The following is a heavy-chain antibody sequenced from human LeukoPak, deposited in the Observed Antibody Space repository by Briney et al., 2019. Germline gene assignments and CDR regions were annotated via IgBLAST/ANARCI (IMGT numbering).Heavy chain of an antibody. CDR1: GYTFTSYY. Sequence: EASVKVSCKASGYTFTSYYMHWVRQAPGQGREWMGIINPSGGSTSYEQKFQGSVTMTRDTSTSKVYMELSSLRSEATAVYYCARAVAGTLDYWGQGTLVTVSS. J-gene: IGHJ4*02. V-gene: IGHV1-46*01. CDR3: ARAVAGTLDY. D-gene: IGHD6-19*01. CDR2: INPSGGST.